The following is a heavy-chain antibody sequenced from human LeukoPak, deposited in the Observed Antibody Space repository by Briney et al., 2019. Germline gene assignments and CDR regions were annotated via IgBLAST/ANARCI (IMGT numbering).Heavy chain of an antibody. CDR2: IYTSGRT. Sequence: SETLSLTCTVSGGSISSDYWTWIRQPAGKGLEWIGRIYTSGRTYFNPSLTSRVTMSVDTSNNQLSLRLNSVTAADTAVYYCARVKRKCISGTLDFYYYMDVWGTGTTVTVSS. CDR3: ARVKRKCISGTLDFYYYMDV. D-gene: IGHD1-20*01. J-gene: IGHJ6*03. CDR1: GGSISSDY. V-gene: IGHV4-4*07.